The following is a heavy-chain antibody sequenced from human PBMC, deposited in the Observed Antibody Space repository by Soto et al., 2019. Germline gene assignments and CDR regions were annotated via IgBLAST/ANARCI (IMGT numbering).Heavy chain of an antibody. CDR2: IYYSGST. CDR3: ARDKDPNRYCSGGSCYSWFDP. Sequence: QVQLQESGPGLVKPSQTLSLTCTVSGGSISSGGYCWSWIRQHPGNGLEWIGYIYYSGSTYYNPSLKSRVTISVDTSKNQFSLKLSSVHAADTAVYYCARDKDPNRYCSGGSCYSWFDPWGQGTLVTVSS. D-gene: IGHD2-15*01. V-gene: IGHV4-31*03. CDR1: GGSISSGGYC. J-gene: IGHJ5*02.